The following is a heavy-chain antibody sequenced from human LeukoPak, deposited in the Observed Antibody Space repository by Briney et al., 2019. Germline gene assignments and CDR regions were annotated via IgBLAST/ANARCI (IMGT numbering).Heavy chain of an antibody. D-gene: IGHD5-18*01. CDR1: GGTFSSYA. CDR3: ARDGGYSYGYGDYYYGMDV. CDR2: IIPILGIA. Sequence: ASVKVSCKASGGTFSSYAISWVRQAPGQGLEWMGRIIPILGIANYAQKFQGRVTITADKSTSTAYMELRSLRSDDTAVYYCARDGGYSYGYGDYYYGMDVWGQGTTVTVSS. V-gene: IGHV1-69*04. J-gene: IGHJ6*02.